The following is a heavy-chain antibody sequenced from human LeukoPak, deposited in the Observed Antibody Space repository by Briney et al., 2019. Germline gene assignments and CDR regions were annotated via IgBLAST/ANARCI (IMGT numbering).Heavy chain of an antibody. CDR1: GGAISSFY. V-gene: IGHV4-59*12. Sequence: SETLSLTCSVSGGAISSFYWIWIRQTPGKGLEWIGCIQNSGSTEYNPSLESRVTISVDTSKNQFALKLTSVTAADTAVYYCARDVQGAYCSSTSCYNWFDPWGQGTLVTVSS. J-gene: IGHJ5*02. CDR2: IQNSGST. D-gene: IGHD2-2*01. CDR3: ARDVQGAYCSSTSCYNWFDP.